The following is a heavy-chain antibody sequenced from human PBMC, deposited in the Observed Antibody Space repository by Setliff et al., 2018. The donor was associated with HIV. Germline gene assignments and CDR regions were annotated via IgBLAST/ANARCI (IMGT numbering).Heavy chain of an antibody. V-gene: IGHV3-43D*03. CDR1: GFTFDDYA. CDR3: AKGAQWELHPGDWFDP. Sequence: LRLSCAASGFTFDDYAMHWVRQAPGKGLEWVSLISWDGGSTYYADSVKGRFTISRDNSKNTLYLQMNSLRAEDTAVYYCAKGAQWELHPGDWFDPWGQGTLVTVSS. CDR2: ISWDGGST. J-gene: IGHJ5*02. D-gene: IGHD1-26*01.